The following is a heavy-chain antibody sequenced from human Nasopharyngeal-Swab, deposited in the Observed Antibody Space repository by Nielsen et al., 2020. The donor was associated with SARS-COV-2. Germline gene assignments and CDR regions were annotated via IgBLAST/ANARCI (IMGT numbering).Heavy chain of an antibody. Sequence: GESLKISCAASGFTFDDYNMRWVRQAPGKGLEWVSLISWDGGSTYYADSVKGRFTISRDNSKNSLYLQMNSLRTEDTALYYCAKEGTYGYYMDVWGKGTTVTVSS. CDR3: AKEGTYGYYMDV. J-gene: IGHJ6*03. V-gene: IGHV3-43*01. D-gene: IGHD4-17*01. CDR1: GFTFDDYN. CDR2: ISWDGGST.